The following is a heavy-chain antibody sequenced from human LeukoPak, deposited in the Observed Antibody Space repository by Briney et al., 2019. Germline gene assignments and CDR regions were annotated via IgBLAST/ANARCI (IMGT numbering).Heavy chain of an antibody. CDR1: GFTFSSYW. CDR3: ARGHLPTPRSAMDV. Sequence: GGSLRLSCAASGFTFSSYWVHWVRQAPGKGLVWVLRVNSDESITTYADSVNGRFTISRDNAKYTLYLQMKSLRAEDTAVYYCARGHLPTPRSAMDVWGQGTTVTVSS. V-gene: IGHV3-74*01. D-gene: IGHD3-3*02. CDR2: VNSDESIT. J-gene: IGHJ6*02.